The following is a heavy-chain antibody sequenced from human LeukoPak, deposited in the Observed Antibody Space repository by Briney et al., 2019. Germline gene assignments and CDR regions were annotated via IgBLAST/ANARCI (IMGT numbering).Heavy chain of an antibody. D-gene: IGHD3-10*01. CDR2: ISAYNGNT. CDR3: ARDPIWFGDLLSGTPSLDY. CDR1: GYTFTSYG. Sequence: ASVKVSCKASGYTFTSYGISWVQQAPGQGLEWMGWISAYNGNTNYAQKLQGRVTMTTDTSTSTAYMELRSLRSDDTAVYYCARDPIWFGDLLSGTPSLDYWGQGTLVTVSS. J-gene: IGHJ4*02. V-gene: IGHV1-18*04.